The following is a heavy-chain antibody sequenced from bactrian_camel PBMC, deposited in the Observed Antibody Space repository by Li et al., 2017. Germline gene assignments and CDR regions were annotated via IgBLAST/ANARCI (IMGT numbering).Heavy chain of an antibody. CDR1: GYTYSSYC. V-gene: IGHV3S53*01. D-gene: IGHD5*01. CDR2: IDSDGLA. Sequence: HVQLVESGGGSVQAGGSLRLSCAASGYTYSSYCMGWFRQAPGKEREGVAVIDSDGLAKYADSVKGRFTISRDNAKTTVYLQMNDLKPEDTAVYYCAADSIRPACGWYPVSPLDAWGQGTQVTVS. CDR3: AADSIRPACGWYPVSPLDA. J-gene: IGHJ3*01.